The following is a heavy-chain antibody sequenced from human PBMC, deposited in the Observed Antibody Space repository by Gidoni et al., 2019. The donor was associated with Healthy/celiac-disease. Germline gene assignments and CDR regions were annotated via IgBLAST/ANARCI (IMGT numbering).Heavy chain of an antibody. CDR2: ISYDGSNK. CDR1: GFNFSTYG. J-gene: IGHJ6*02. CDR3: AKDLAITMVRGVIINYYYGMDV. Sequence: QVQLVESGGGVVQPGRSLRLSCAASGFNFSTYGILWVRQAPGKGLEWVAVISYDGSNKYYADSVKGRFTISRDNSKNTLYLQMNSLRAEDTAVYYCAKDLAITMVRGVIINYYYGMDVWGQGTTVTVSS. D-gene: IGHD3-10*01. V-gene: IGHV3-30*18.